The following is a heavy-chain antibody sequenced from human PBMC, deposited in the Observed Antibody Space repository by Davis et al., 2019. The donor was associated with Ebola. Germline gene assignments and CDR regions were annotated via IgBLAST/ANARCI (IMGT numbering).Heavy chain of an antibody. CDR3: ARGGGWELLYWFDP. CDR2: IYGGGGT. D-gene: IGHD1-26*01. Sequence: GESLKISCAASGFTFSSNYMSWVRQAPGKGLEWVSVIYGGGGTYYADSVKGRFTISRDNSTNTLYLQRNSRRTEDTAVYYCARGGGWELLYWFDPWGQGTLVTVSS. J-gene: IGHJ5*02. V-gene: IGHV3-53*01. CDR1: GFTFSSNY.